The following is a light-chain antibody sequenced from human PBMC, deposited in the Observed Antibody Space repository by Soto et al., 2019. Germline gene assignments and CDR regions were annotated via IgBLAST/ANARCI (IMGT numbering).Light chain of an antibody. CDR1: QSISYY. CDR2: AAS. CDR3: QQNYKTPPYT. Sequence: QMTQSPSSLSASVGDRVTITCRASQSISYYLNWYQQKPGKAPKLLIFAASTLQSGVPPRFSGSGSGTDFTLTISSLKPEDFATYYCQQNYKTPPYTFGQGTKLEIK. J-gene: IGKJ2*01. V-gene: IGKV1-39*01.